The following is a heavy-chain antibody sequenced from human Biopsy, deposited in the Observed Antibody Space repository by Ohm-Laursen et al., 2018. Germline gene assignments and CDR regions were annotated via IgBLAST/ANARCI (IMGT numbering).Heavy chain of an antibody. CDR2: ISWNSGSV. CDR1: GFTFENYA. Sequence: SLRLSCAASGFTFENYAMNWVRQAPGKGLEWVSGISWNSGSVVYADSVKGRFTISRDNAKNSLYLQMHSLRAEDTAFYYCAKASGYRSGWPIDYWGQGNLVTVSS. V-gene: IGHV3-9*01. J-gene: IGHJ4*02. D-gene: IGHD6-19*01. CDR3: AKASGYRSGWPIDY.